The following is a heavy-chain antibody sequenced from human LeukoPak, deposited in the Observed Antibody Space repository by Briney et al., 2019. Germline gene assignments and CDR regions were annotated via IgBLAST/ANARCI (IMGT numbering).Heavy chain of an antibody. V-gene: IGHV4-34*01. Sequence: PSETLSLTCAVYGGFFSGYYWSWIRQPPGKGLEWIGEINHSGSTNYNPSLKSRVTISVDTSKNQFSLKLSSVTAADTAVYYCARGRLLWFGELLSDAFDIWGQGTMVTVSS. CDR1: GGFFSGYY. J-gene: IGHJ3*02. CDR2: INHSGST. CDR3: ARGRLLWFGELLSDAFDI. D-gene: IGHD3-10*01.